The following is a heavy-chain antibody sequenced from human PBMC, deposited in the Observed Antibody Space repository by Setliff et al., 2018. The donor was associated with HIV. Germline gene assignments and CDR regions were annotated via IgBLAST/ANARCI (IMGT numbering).Heavy chain of an antibody. CDR2: IIPIFDAS. CDR3: ARVVGSSWSPGYYYYMDV. D-gene: IGHD6-13*01. CDR1: GDTFSRYA. J-gene: IGHJ6*03. Sequence: SVKVSCKASGDTFSRYAISWVRRAPGQGLEWMGRIIPIFDASNYAQKFQGRVTITADKSTSTAYMELSSLRSEDTAVYYCARVVGSSWSPGYYYYMDVWGKGTTVTVSS. V-gene: IGHV1-69*06.